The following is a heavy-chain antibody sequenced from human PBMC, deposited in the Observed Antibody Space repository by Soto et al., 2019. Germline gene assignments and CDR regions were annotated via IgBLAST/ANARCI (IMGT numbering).Heavy chain of an antibody. CDR3: ARVGYSSGWYWFDP. CDR2: IYYSGST. CDR1: GGSISSYY. J-gene: IGHJ5*02. Sequence: SETLSLTCTVSGGSISSYYWSWIRQPPGKGLEWIGYIYYSGSTNYNPSLKSRVTISVDTSKNQFSLKLSSVTAADTAVYYCARVGYSSGWYWFDPWGQGTLVTVSS. D-gene: IGHD6-19*01. V-gene: IGHV4-59*01.